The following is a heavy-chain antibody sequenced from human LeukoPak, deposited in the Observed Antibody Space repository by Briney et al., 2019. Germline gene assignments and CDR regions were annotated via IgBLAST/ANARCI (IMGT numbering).Heavy chain of an antibody. D-gene: IGHD6-19*01. CDR2: ISSSSNYI. CDR3: ARDPSSGWYLKGWFDP. V-gene: IGHV3-21*01. Sequence: GGSLRLPCAASGFTFSSYSMNWVRQAPGKGLEWVSSISSSSNYIYYADSVKGRFTISRDNAKNPLYLQMNSLRAEDTAVYYCARDPSSGWYLKGWFDPWGQGTLVTVSS. J-gene: IGHJ5*02. CDR1: GFTFSSYS.